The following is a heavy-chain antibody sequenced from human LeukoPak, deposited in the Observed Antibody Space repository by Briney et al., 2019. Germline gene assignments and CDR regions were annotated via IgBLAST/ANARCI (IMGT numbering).Heavy chain of an antibody. V-gene: IGHV4-4*02. D-gene: IGHD5-12*01. Sequence: SETLSLTCAVSGGSISSGNWWSWVRQPPGKGLEWIGEIYLSGSTNYNPSLKSRVTISVDKSKNQFSLKLSSVTAADTAVYYCAREPLDSSVATVDYWGQGTLVTVSS. J-gene: IGHJ4*02. CDR1: GGSISSGNW. CDR3: AREPLDSSVATVDY. CDR2: IYLSGST.